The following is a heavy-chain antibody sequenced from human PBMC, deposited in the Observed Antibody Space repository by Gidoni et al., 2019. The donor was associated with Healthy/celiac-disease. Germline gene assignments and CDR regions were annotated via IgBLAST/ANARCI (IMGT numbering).Heavy chain of an antibody. CDR1: GFTFSSYA. Sequence: QVQLVESGGGVVQPGGSLRLSRAASGFTFSSYAMHWVRQAPGKGLERVAVISYDGSNKYYADSGKGRFTISRDNSKNTLYLQMNSLRAEDTAVYYCARAEGGESAAGIIDYWGQGTLVTVSS. CDR3: ARAEGGESAAGIIDY. J-gene: IGHJ4*02. CDR2: ISYDGSNK. V-gene: IGHV3-30-3*01. D-gene: IGHD6-13*01.